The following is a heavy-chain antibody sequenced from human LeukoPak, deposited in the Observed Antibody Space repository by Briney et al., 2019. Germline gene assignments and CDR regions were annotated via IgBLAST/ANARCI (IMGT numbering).Heavy chain of an antibody. J-gene: IGHJ4*02. D-gene: IGHD3-10*01. CDR2: IYSGGST. CDR1: GFTVSSNY. Sequence: GGSLRLSCAASGFTVSSNYMSWVRQAPGRGLEWVSVIYSGGSTYYANSVKGRFTISRDNSKNTLFLQVNSLRAGDTAVYYCARGTVTMVDYWGQGTLVTVSS. CDR3: ARGTVTMVDY. V-gene: IGHV3-66*01.